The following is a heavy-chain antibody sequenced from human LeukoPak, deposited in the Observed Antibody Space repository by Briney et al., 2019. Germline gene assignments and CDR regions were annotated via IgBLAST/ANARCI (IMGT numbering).Heavy chain of an antibody. D-gene: IGHD5-12*01. Sequence: SQTLSLTCAVSGGSISSGGYSWSWIRQPPGKGLEWIGYIYHSGSTYYNPSLKSRVTISVDRSKNQFSLKLSSVTAADTAVYYCATWRSNYYYGMDVWGQGTTVTVSS. V-gene: IGHV4-30-2*02. CDR3: ATWRSNYYYGMDV. J-gene: IGHJ6*02. CDR1: GGSISSGGYS. CDR2: IYHSGST.